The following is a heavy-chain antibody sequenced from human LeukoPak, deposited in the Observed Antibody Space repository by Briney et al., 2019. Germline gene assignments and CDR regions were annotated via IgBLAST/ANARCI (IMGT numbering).Heavy chain of an antibody. D-gene: IGHD3-22*01. V-gene: IGHV3-48*02. J-gene: IGHJ6*02. CDR2: IGSSGSPT. CDR3: ARRPYSDTSGRLSDV. Sequence: GGSLRLSCAASGFAFSSYNMNWVRQAPGKGLEWISYIGSSGSPTHYADSVGCRFTISRDNAKNSLYLQMNSLRDEDTAVYFCARRPYSDTSGRLSDVWGQGTTVTVSS. CDR1: GFAFSSYN.